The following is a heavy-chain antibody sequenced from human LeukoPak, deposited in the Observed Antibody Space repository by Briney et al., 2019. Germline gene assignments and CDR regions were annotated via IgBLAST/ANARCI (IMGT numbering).Heavy chain of an antibody. CDR1: GYTFSGYY. V-gene: IGHV1-2*02. CDR2: INPSSGGT. D-gene: IGHD6-19*01. CDR3: ATAYYSNGWHSWFDP. Sequence: GSVKVSCKASGYTFSGYYMHWVRQAPGQGLEWMGWINPSSGGTNYAQKFQGRVTMTRDTTISTAYVELSRLRSENTALYYCATAYYSNGWHSWFDPWGQGTMVTVSS. J-gene: IGHJ5*02.